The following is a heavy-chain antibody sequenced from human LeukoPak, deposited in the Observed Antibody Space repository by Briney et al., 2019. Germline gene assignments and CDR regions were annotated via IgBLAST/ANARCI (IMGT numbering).Heavy chain of an antibody. CDR3: AREWSTFDY. CDR1: GFTFSSFE. D-gene: IGHD2-15*01. J-gene: IGHJ4*02. Sequence: PGGSLRLSCAASGFTFSSFEMNWVRQAPGKGLEWVSYISSSGSTIYYSDSVKGRFTSSRDNAKNSLYLQMNSLRAEDTAVYYCAREWSTFDYWGQGALVTVSS. CDR2: ISSSGSTI. V-gene: IGHV3-48*03.